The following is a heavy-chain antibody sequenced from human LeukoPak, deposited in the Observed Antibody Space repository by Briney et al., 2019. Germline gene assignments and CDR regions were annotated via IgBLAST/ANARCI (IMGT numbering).Heavy chain of an antibody. Sequence: GGSLRLSCAASGSTFSSYDMSWVRQAPGKGLEWVSVISGSGDSTYYADSVKGRFTISRDNSKNTLYLQMNSLRAEDTAVYYCAKDPGGWFSGGAFDIWGQGTMVTVSS. CDR3: AKDPGGWFSGGAFDI. V-gene: IGHV3-23*01. CDR2: ISGSGDST. CDR1: GSTFSSYD. D-gene: IGHD6-19*01. J-gene: IGHJ3*02.